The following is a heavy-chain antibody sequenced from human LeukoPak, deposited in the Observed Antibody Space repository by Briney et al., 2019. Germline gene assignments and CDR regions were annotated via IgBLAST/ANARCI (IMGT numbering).Heavy chain of an antibody. V-gene: IGHV3-23*01. CDR1: GFTFSSYA. J-gene: IGHJ6*02. Sequence: GGSLRLSCAASGFTFSSYAMSWVRQAPGKGLEWVSVITGSGGRTYNADSEKGRFTISRDDSKNTLYLQMSSLRPEDTAVYYCVKSPSDGLDVWGQGATVTVSS. CDR2: ITGSGGRT. CDR3: VKSPSDGLDV.